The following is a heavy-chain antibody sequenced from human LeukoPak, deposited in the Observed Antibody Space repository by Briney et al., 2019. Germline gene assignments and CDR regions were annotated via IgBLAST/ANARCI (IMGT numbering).Heavy chain of an antibody. CDR3: ARASTPHDFWSGYATYYYYYMDV. Sequence: ASVKVSCKASGYTFTGYYMHWVRQAPGQGLEWMGWINPNSGGTNYAQKFQGRVTMTRDTSISTAYMELSRLRSDDTAVYYCARASTPHDFWSGYATYYYYYMDVWGKGTTVTVSS. D-gene: IGHD3-3*01. CDR2: INPNSGGT. V-gene: IGHV1-2*02. J-gene: IGHJ6*03. CDR1: GYTFTGYY.